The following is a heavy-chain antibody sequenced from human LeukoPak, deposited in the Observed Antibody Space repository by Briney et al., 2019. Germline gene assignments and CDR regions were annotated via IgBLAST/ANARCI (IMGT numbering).Heavy chain of an antibody. Sequence: GGSLRLSCAASGFTFSSYSMNWVRQAPGKGLEWVSYISSSSSIIYYADSVKGRFTISRDNAKNSLYLQMNSLRDEDTAVYYCARGRIVVVPAAYGNHGGSFDYWGQGTLVTVSS. J-gene: IGHJ4*02. V-gene: IGHV3-48*02. D-gene: IGHD2-2*01. CDR2: ISSSSSII. CDR3: ARGRIVVVPAAYGNHGGSFDY. CDR1: GFTFSSYS.